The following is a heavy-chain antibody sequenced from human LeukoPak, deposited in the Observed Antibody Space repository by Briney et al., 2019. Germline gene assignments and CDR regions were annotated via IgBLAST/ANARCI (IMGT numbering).Heavy chain of an antibody. V-gene: IGHV4-4*07. CDR1: GGSITSYS. J-gene: IGHJ3*02. D-gene: IGHD1-14*01. CDR2: LSPTGSF. CDR3: ARALSDNQAFDI. Sequence: SETLSLTCIVSGGSITSYSWGWIRQPAGKGLEWIGRLSPTGSFTYSPSLKSRVTMSVDTSKNHFSLKLNSVTAADTAVYYCARALSDNQAFDIWGQGAVVTVSS.